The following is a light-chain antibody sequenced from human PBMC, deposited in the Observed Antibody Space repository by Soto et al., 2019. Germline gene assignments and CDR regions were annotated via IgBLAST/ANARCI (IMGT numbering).Light chain of an antibody. CDR2: SNN. Sequence: QSVLTQPPSVSGAPGQRVSISCTGSSSNIGAGYEVHWYQQLPGTAPKLLITSNNNRPSGVPDRFSGSASDTSASLAITGLQAEDEADYYCQSYDSSLSGSVVFGGGTKLTVL. V-gene: IGLV1-40*01. CDR3: QSYDSSLSGSVV. CDR1: SSNIGAGYE. J-gene: IGLJ2*01.